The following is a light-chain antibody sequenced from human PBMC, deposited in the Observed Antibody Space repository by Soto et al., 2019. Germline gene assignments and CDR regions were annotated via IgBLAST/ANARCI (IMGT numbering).Light chain of an antibody. J-gene: IGLJ1*01. V-gene: IGLV2-14*03. CDR2: DVN. CDR3: SSFTTGVNYV. CDR1: SSDVGAYNF. Sequence: QSVLTQPASVSGSPGQSITIFCTGTSSDVGAYNFVSWYQQHPGKAPKLIIYDVNNRPSEVSNRFSGSKSGNTASLTISGLQAEDEGDYYCSSFTTGVNYVFGIGTKLTVL.